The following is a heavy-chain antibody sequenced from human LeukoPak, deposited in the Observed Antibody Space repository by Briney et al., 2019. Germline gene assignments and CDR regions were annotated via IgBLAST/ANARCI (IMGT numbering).Heavy chain of an antibody. J-gene: IGHJ4*02. CDR1: GYSITRAYN. CDR3: ARGEVGEFDH. CDR2: ISRAGDT. V-gene: IGHV4-38-2*02. Sequence: SETLSLTCTVYGYSITRAYNWGWARQSPGEGLEWIASISRAGDTYYNPSLKSRVTISVDTSKNHFSVSLGSVTAPDTAVYFCARGEVGEFDHWGQGTLVTVSS. D-gene: IGHD1-26*01.